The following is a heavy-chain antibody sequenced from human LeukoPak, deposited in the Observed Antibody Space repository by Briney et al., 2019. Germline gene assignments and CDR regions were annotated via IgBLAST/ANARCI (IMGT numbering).Heavy chain of an antibody. J-gene: IGHJ6*02. Sequence: SSETLSLTCTVSGGSISSSSYYWGWIRQPPGKGLEWIGSIYYSGSTYYNPSLKSRVTISVDTSKNQFSLKLSSVTAADTAVYYCARQYSSSYYYYGMDVWGQGTTVTVSS. V-gene: IGHV4-39*01. D-gene: IGHD6-13*01. CDR1: GGSISSSSYY. CDR3: ARQYSSSYYYYGMDV. CDR2: IYYSGST.